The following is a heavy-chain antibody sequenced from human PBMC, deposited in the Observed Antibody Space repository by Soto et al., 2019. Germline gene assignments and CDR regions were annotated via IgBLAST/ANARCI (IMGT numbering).Heavy chain of an antibody. Sequence: PGGSLRLSCAASGFTFSSYSMNWVRQAPGKGLEWVSSISSSSSYIYYADSVKGRFTISRDNAKNSLYLQMNSLRAEDTAVYYYARDPPRPXYIVARPYYYGMVVWCQGTTVTVSS. CDR2: ISSSSSYI. CDR3: ARDPPRPXYIVARPYYYGMVV. J-gene: IGHJ6*02. V-gene: IGHV3-21*01. D-gene: IGHD6-6*01. CDR1: GFTFSSYS.